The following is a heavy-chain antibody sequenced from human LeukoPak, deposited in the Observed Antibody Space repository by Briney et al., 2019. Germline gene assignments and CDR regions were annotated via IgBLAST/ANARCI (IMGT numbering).Heavy chain of an antibody. CDR1: GYRFSNYW. D-gene: IGHD1/OR15-1a*01. V-gene: IGHV5-51*01. J-gene: IGHJ4*02. Sequence: GESLKISCKGFGYRFSNYWIGWVRQMPGKGLEWMGIINPGDFDTRYSPSFQGQVTISADKSISTAYLQWSRLKASDTAMYYCARLDPGNKYGPRVVDYWGQGSLVTVSS. CDR2: INPGDFDT. CDR3: ARLDPGNKYGPRVVDY.